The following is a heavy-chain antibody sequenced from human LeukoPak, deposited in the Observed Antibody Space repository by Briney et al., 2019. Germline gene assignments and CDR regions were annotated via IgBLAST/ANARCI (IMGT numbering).Heavy chain of an antibody. V-gene: IGHV1-46*01. J-gene: IGHJ3*02. CDR2: INPTGGST. CDR1: GYTFPSYF. Sequence: GASVKVSCKASGYTFPSYFMHWVRQAPGQGLEWMGIINPTGGSTTYAQKFQGRVTMTRDTSTSTVYMELSSLRSDDTAVYYCARDGGSSSFDIWGQGTMVTVSS. CDR3: ARDGGSSSFDI. D-gene: IGHD2-15*01.